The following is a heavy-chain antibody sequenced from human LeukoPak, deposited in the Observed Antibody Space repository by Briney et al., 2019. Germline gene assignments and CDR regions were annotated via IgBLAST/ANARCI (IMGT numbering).Heavy chain of an antibody. CDR3: ASPRLWFGELPFDY. D-gene: IGHD3-10*01. CDR1: GDSISSNYW. J-gene: IGHJ4*02. V-gene: IGHV4-4*02. Sequence: SGTLSLTCAVSGDSISSNYWWTWVRQPPGKGLEWIGEIHHSGSTNYSPSLKSRVTVSVDNSRNEFSLSLSSVSAADTAVYYCASPRLWFGELPFDYWGQGTLVTVSS. CDR2: IHHSGST.